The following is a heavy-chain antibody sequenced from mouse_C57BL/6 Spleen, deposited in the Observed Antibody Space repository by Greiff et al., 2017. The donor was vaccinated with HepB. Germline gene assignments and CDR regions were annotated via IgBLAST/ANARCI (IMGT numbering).Heavy chain of an antibody. CDR1: GFTFSDYG. CDR3: AINWDETWFAY. V-gene: IGHV5-17*01. J-gene: IGHJ3*01. D-gene: IGHD4-1*01. Sequence: EVKVVESGGGLVKPGGSLKLSCAASGFTFSDYGMHWVRQAPEKGLEWVAYISSGSSTIYYADTVKGRFTISRDNAKNTLFLQMTSLRSEDTAMYYCAINWDETWFAYWGQGTLVTVSA. CDR2: ISSGSSTI.